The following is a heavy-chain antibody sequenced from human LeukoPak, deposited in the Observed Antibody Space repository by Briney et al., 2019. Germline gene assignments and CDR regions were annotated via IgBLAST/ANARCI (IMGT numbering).Heavy chain of an antibody. D-gene: IGHD3-10*01. J-gene: IGHJ4*02. Sequence: GGSLRLSCAAAGFTVSDNYMSWVRQAPGKGLEGVSVIYSGGTTYYADSVKGRFTISRDNSKNTLYLQMNGLRADDTAVYYCAREDRGSGSFDYWGQGTLVTVSS. CDR3: AREDRGSGSFDY. V-gene: IGHV3-53*01. CDR1: GFTVSDNY. CDR2: IYSGGTT.